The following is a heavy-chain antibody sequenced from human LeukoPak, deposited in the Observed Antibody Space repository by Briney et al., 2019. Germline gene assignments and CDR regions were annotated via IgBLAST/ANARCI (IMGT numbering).Heavy chain of an antibody. CDR3: ARAEGRYSGGWSHDAFDI. V-gene: IGHV4-30-4*08. CDR2: IYYSGST. CDR1: GGSISSGDYY. Sequence: MPSQTLSLTCTVSGGSISSGDYYWSWIRQPPGKGLEWIGYIYYSGSTYYNPSLKSRVTISVDTSKNQFSLKLSSVTAADTAVYYCARAEGRYSGGWSHDAFDIWGQGTMVTVSS. J-gene: IGHJ3*02. D-gene: IGHD6-19*01.